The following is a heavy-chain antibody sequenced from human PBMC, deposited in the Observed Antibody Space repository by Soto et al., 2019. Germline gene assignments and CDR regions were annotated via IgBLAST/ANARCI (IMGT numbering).Heavy chain of an antibody. CDR3: AGHWEPSFGRLNYYYGMDV. Sequence: SVKVSCKASGGTFSSYAISWVRQAPGQGLEWMGGIIPIFGTANYAQKFQGRVTITADESTSTAYMELSSLRSEDTAVYYCAGHWEPSFGRLNYYYGMDVWGQGTTVTVSS. V-gene: IGHV1-69*13. CDR2: IIPIFGTA. J-gene: IGHJ6*02. CDR1: GGTFSSYA. D-gene: IGHD1-26*01.